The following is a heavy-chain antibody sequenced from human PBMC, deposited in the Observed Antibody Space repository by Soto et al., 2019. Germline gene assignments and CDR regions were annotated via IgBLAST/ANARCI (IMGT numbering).Heavy chain of an antibody. CDR2: ISSNGGST. CDR3: VKKTGTSLLWFGDLHY. CDR1: GLTFSSYA. V-gene: IGHV3-64D*06. Sequence: GGSLRLSCSASGLTFSSYAMHWFRRSPGKVLEYVSAISSNGGSTYYADSVKGRFTISRDNSKNTLYLQMSSLRAEDTAVYYCVKKTGTSLLWFGDLHYWGQATLVIVSS. D-gene: IGHD3-10*01. J-gene: IGHJ4*02.